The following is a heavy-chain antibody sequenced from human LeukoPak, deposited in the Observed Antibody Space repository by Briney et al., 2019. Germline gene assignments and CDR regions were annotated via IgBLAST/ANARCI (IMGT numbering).Heavy chain of an antibody. Sequence: GGSLRLSCAASGFTFSSYSMNWVRQAPGQGLEWVSSISSSSSYIYYADSVKGRFTISRDNAKNSLYLQMNSLRAEDTAVYYCAGVLVRGVMESCFDPWGQGTLVTVSS. D-gene: IGHD3-10*01. CDR2: ISSSSSYI. J-gene: IGHJ5*02. V-gene: IGHV3-21*01. CDR1: GFTFSSYS. CDR3: AGVLVRGVMESCFDP.